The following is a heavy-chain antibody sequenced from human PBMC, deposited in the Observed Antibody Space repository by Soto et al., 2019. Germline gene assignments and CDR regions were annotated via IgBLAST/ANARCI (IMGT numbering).Heavy chain of an antibody. Sequence: GESLKISCKGSGYSFTSYWIGWVRQMPGKGLEWMGIIYPGDSDTRYSPSFQGQVTISADKSISTAYLQWSSLKASDTAMYYCARLKDGRSSGWYYYYYMDVWGKGTTVTVSS. CDR3: ARLKDGRSSGWYYYYYMDV. V-gene: IGHV5-51*01. D-gene: IGHD6-19*01. J-gene: IGHJ6*03. CDR2: IYPGDSDT. CDR1: GYSFTSYW.